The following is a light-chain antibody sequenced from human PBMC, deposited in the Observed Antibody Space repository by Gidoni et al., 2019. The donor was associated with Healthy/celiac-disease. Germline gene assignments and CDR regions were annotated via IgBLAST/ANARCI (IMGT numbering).Light chain of an antibody. CDR3: QQSYSTLWT. Sequence: DIQITQSPSSLSASVGDRVTITCRASQSISSYLNWYQQKPGKAPKPLIYAASSLQSGVPSRFSGSGSGTDYTLTISSLQPEDFATYYCQQSYSTLWTFGQGTKVEIK. CDR1: QSISSY. J-gene: IGKJ1*01. CDR2: AAS. V-gene: IGKV1-39*01.